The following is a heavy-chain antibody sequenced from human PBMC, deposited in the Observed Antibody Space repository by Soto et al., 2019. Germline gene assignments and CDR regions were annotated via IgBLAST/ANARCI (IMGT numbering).Heavy chain of an antibody. CDR1: GYTFTIYY. CDR3: ALTLWFGELSQY. CDR2: INPSGGST. Sequence: ASVKVSCKASGYTFTIYYMHWVRQAPGQGLEWMGIINPSGGSTSYAQKLQGRVTMTRDTSTSTVYMELSSLRSEDTAVYYCALTLWFGELSQYWGQGTLVTVSS. D-gene: IGHD3-10*01. J-gene: IGHJ4*02. V-gene: IGHV1-46*01.